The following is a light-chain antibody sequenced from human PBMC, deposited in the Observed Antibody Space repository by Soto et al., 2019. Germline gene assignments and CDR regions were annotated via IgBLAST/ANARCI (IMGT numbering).Light chain of an antibody. CDR1: SSDIGGYKY. V-gene: IGLV2-14*01. CDR2: EVS. J-gene: IGLJ2*01. Sequence: QSALTQPASVSGSPGRSITISCTGTSSDIGGYKYVSWYQQHPGKAPKLMIYEVSNRPSGVSNRFSGSKSGNTASLTISGLQAEDEADYYCSSYTSGITVVFGGGTKLTVL. CDR3: SSYTSGITVV.